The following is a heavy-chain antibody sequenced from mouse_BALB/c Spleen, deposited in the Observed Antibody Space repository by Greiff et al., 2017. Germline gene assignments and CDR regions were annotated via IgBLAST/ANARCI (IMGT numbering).Heavy chain of an antibody. J-gene: IGHJ3*01. D-gene: IGHD2-14*01. V-gene: IGHV1-69*02. CDR1: GYTFTSYW. CDR2: IDPSDSYT. CDR3: ARSYYRSAWFAY. Sequence: VQLQQPGAELVKPGASVKLSCKASGYTFTSYWMHWVKQRPGQGLEWIGEIDPSDSYTNYNQKFKGKATLTVDKSSSTAYMQLSSLTSEDSAVYYCARSYYRSAWFAYWGQGTLVTVSA.